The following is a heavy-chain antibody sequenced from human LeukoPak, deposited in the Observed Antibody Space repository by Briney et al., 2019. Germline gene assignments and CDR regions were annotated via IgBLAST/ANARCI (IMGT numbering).Heavy chain of an antibody. D-gene: IGHD6-19*01. CDR1: GGSLRSSGHW. Sequence: SETLSLTCTVSGGSLRSSGHWWVWIRQPPGKGLEWIGSIHYSGKVYYNPSLKSRVTTSVDTSTDQFSLRLRSAIAADTAIYYCARQSGDQSSAWYFDAWGQGTLVTVSS. CDR3: ARQSGDQSSAWYFDA. CDR2: IHYSGKV. J-gene: IGHJ4*02. V-gene: IGHV4-39*01.